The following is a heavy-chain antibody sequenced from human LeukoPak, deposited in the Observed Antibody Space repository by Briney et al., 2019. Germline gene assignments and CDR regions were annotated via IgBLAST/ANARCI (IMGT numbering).Heavy chain of an antibody. CDR2: IYYSGST. CDR3: ARHAKSFVVPAAEIDY. CDR1: GGSISSYY. V-gene: IGHV4-59*08. Sequence: PSETLSLTCTVSGGSISSYYWSWIRQPPGKGLEWIGYIYYSGSTNYNPSLKSRVTISVDTSKNQFSLKLSSVTAADTAVYYCARHAKSFVVPAAEIDYWGQGTLVTVSS. J-gene: IGHJ4*02. D-gene: IGHD2-2*01.